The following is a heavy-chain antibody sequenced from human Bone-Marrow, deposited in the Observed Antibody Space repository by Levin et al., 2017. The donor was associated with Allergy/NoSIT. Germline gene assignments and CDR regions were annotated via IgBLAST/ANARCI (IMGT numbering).Heavy chain of an antibody. Sequence: SQTLSLTCTVTGSSVSSGGYFWTWIRQHPTKGLEWIGLVYHSRTTHYNPSLESRLTISVDTSKNTFSLSLNSVTAADTAVYYCASGGSYIGMDVWGQGTTVIVSS. V-gene: IGHV4-31*03. J-gene: IGHJ6*02. CDR3: ASGGSYIGMDV. CDR2: VYHSRTT. D-gene: IGHD3-10*01. CDR1: GSSVSSGGYF.